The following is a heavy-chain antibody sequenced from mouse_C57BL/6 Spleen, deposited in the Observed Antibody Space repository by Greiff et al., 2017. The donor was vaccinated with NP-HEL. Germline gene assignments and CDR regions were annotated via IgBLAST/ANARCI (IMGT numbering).Heavy chain of an antibody. CDR1: GFTFSSYA. CDR3: ATVVATRGFDY. CDR2: ISDGGSYT. D-gene: IGHD1-1*01. V-gene: IGHV5-4*01. J-gene: IGHJ2*01. Sequence: VQLKESGGGLVKPGGSLKLSCAASGFTFSSYAMSWVRQTPEKRLEWVATISDGGSYTYYPDNVKGRFTISRDNAKNNLYLQMSHLKSEDTAMYYCATVVATRGFDYWGQGTTLTVSS.